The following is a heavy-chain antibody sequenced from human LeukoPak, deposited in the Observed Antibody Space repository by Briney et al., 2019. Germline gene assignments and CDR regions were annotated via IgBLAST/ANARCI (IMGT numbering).Heavy chain of an antibody. CDR1: GFNFSPDG. CDR3: AREGGGYCTNGVCYTHFDY. CDR2: MCAYNGNT. J-gene: IGHJ4*02. V-gene: IGHV1-18*01. D-gene: IGHD2-8*01. Sequence: ASVKGSCQASGFNFSPDGISWVGHAPRQGRGWIGWMCAYNGNTNYAQKLQGRVTMTTDTSTSTAYMELRSLRSDDTAVHYCAREGGGYCTNGVCYTHFDYWGQGTLVTVSS.